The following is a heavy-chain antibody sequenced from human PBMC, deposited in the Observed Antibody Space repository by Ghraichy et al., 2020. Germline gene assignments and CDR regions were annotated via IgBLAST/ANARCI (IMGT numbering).Heavy chain of an antibody. CDR1: GYTFTSYD. CDR2: MNPNSGNT. CDR3: ARGLIAAAGTGLDY. D-gene: IGHD6-13*01. Sequence: ASVKVSCKASGYTFTSYDINWVRQATGQGLEWMGWMNPNSGNTGYAQKFQGRVTMTRNTSISTAYMELSSLRSEDTAVYYCARGLIAAAGTGLDYWGQGTLVTVSS. V-gene: IGHV1-8*02. J-gene: IGHJ4*02.